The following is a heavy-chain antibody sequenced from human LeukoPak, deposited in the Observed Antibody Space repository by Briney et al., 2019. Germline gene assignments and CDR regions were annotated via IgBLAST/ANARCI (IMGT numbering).Heavy chain of an antibody. V-gene: IGHV3-64D*06. CDR2: ISSNGGST. Sequence: GGSLRLSCSASGFTFSLYAMQWVRQAPGKGLEYVSAISSNGGSTYCADSVKGRFTISRDNSKNTLYFQMSSLRTEDTAVYYCVKAYSSNWGHFDYWGQGTLVTVSS. J-gene: IGHJ4*02. CDR1: GFTFSLYA. CDR3: VKAYSSNWGHFDY. D-gene: IGHD6-13*01.